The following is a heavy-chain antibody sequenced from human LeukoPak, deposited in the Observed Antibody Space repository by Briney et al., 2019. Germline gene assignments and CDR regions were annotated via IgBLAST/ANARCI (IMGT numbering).Heavy chain of an antibody. CDR2: ISAYNGNT. CDR3: ARVIYGIGKQQLFDY. CDR1: GYTFTSYG. D-gene: IGHD6-13*01. V-gene: IGHV1-18*04. J-gene: IGHJ4*02. Sequence: ASVKVSCKASGYTFTSYGISWVRQAPGQGLEWMGWISAYNGNTNYAQKLQGRVTMTTDTSTGTAYMELRSLRSDDTAVYYCARVIYGIGKQQLFDYWGQGTLVTVSS.